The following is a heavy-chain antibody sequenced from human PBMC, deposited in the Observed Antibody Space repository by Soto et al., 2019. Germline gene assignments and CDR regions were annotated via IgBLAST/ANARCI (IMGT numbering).Heavy chain of an antibody. CDR1: GFSLTTTGAG. CDR2: IYWDEDR. D-gene: IGHD2-8*02. CDR3: AHSAWYAFGF. Sequence: QITLKESGPTLVKPTQTLTLTCTFSGFSLTTTGAGVGWIRQPPGTALEWLALIYWDEDRRYSPSLKSRLTITKDTSKKQVVLTITNMDPVDTATYFCAHSAWYAFGFWGQGTLVTVSS. V-gene: IGHV2-5*02. J-gene: IGHJ3*01.